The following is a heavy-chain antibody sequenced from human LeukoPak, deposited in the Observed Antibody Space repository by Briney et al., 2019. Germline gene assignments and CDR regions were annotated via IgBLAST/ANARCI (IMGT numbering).Heavy chain of an antibody. CDR2: IIPILGIA. CDR1: GGTFSSYA. V-gene: IGHV1-69*04. CDR3: AREPGIAAAGGDY. D-gene: IGHD6-13*01. Sequence: VASVKVSCKASGGTFSSYAISWVRQAPGQGLEWMGRIIPILGIANYAQKFQGRVTITADKSTSTAYMELSSLRSEDTAVYYCAREPGIAAAGGDYWGQGTLVTVSS. J-gene: IGHJ4*02.